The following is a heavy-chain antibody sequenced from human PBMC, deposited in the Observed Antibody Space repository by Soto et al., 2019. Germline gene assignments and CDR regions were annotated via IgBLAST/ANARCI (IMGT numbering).Heavy chain of an antibody. CDR2: IIPIYGTA. Sequence: SVKVSCKASGGVFGSFSITWVRQAPGQGLEWIGGIIPIYGTANYAHNLQGRVTITADTATNTAYMEVSSLGSEDTAVYYCAKDRRADWESYYYYAMDVWGQGTTVTVSS. J-gene: IGHJ6*02. D-gene: IGHD1-26*01. CDR1: GGVFGSFS. V-gene: IGHV1-69*06. CDR3: AKDRRADWESYYYYAMDV.